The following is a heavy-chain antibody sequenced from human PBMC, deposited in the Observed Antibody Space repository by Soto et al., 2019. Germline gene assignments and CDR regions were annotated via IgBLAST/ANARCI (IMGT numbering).Heavy chain of an antibody. CDR3: ARDGPITRVRAVSNHYGMDV. CDR1: AGMPRRGGYF. V-gene: IGHV4-30-2*01. CDR2: IYHSGST. D-gene: IGHD3-10*01. Sequence: AGSAGMPRRGGYFGSCIRHAQRKGLEWIGYIYHSGSTYYNPSLKSRVTISVDRSKNQFSLKLSSVTAADTAVYYCARDGPITRVRAVSNHYGMDVWGQSRMVT. J-gene: IGHJ6*02.